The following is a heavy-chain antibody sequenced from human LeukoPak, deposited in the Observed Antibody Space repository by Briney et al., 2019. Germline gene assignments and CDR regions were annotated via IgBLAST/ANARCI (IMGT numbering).Heavy chain of an antibody. D-gene: IGHD3-10*01. J-gene: IGHJ6*03. CDR1: GGTFSSYA. Sequence: ASVKVSCKASGGTFSSYAISWVRQAPGQGLEWMGGIIPILGTANYAQKFQGRVTITADESTSTAYMELSSLRSEDTAVYYCARTRQYYYGSGSYYRYYYYYMDVWGKGTTVTVSS. V-gene: IGHV1-69*13. CDR3: ARTRQYYYGSGSYYRYYYYYMDV. CDR2: IIPILGTA.